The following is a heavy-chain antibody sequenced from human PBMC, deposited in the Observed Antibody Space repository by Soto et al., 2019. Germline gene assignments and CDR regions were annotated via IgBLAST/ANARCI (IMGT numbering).Heavy chain of an antibody. CDR2: IIPILGIA. D-gene: IGHD3-10*01. CDR3: ARDSITMVRGVITYGMDV. J-gene: IGHJ6*02. V-gene: IGHV1-69*08. CDR1: GGTFSSYT. Sequence: QVQLVQSGAEVKKPGSSVKVSCKASGGTFSSYTISWVRQAPGQGLEWMGRIIPILGIANYAQKFQGRVTITADKSTSTAYMELSSLRSEDTAVYYCARDSITMVRGVITYGMDVWGQGTTVTVSS.